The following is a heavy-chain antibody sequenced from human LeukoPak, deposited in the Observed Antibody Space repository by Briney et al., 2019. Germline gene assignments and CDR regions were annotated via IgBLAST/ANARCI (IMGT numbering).Heavy chain of an antibody. CDR2: INPNSGGT. CDR1: GYSFTGNY. J-gene: IGHJ4*02. CDR3: ARDVAAAGTSPPPAY. V-gene: IGHV1-2*02. Sequence: ASVKVSCKASGYSFTGNYMHWVRQAPGQGLEWMGWINPNSGGTSYAQNFQGRVTMTRDTSFSTAYMEVIRLRSDDTAVYYCARDVAAAGTSPPPAYWGQGTLVTVSS. D-gene: IGHD6-13*01.